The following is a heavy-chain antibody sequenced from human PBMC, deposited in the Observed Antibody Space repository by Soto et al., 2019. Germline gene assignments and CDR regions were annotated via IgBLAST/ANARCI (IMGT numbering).Heavy chain of an antibody. Sequence: LKISCQGSGYRFTSYWIAWVRQMPGKGLEWVGVIYPGDSDVKYSPSFEGHITISVDRSDSTAYLQWTSLKASDTAMYFCARHFDSSGYYPDYWGQGTQVTVSS. CDR2: IYPGDSDV. V-gene: IGHV5-51*01. CDR3: ARHFDSSGYYPDY. D-gene: IGHD3-22*01. CDR1: GYRFTSYW. J-gene: IGHJ4*02.